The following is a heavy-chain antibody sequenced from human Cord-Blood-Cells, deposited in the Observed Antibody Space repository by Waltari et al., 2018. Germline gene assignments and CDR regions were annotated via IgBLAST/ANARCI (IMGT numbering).Heavy chain of an antibody. V-gene: IGHV3-21*01. CDR2: ISSSSSYI. J-gene: IGHJ4*02. CDR3: ARDFSSFDY. D-gene: IGHD2-15*01. Sequence: LEWVSSISSSSSYIYYADSVKGRFTISRDNAKNSLYLQMNSLRAEDTAVYYCARDFSSFDYWGQGTLVTVSS.